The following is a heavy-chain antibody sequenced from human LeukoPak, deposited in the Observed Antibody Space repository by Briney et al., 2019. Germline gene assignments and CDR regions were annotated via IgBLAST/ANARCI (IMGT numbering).Heavy chain of an antibody. CDR3: ARVWTGSGYLIDS. V-gene: IGHV3-48*02. J-gene: IGHJ4*02. CDR2: ISGLSSTI. CDR1: GFTFSSYS. D-gene: IGHD3-3*01. Sequence: PGGSLRLSCAASGFTFSSYSMNWVRRAPGKGLEWISYISGLSSTIYYADSVKGRFTISRDNAKNSLFLQMNSLRDEDTAVYYCARVWTGSGYLIDSWGQGTLVTVSS.